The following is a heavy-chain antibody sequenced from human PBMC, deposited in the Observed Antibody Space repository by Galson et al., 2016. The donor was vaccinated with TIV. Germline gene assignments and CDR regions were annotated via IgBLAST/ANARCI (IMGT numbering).Heavy chain of an antibody. CDR1: GFTFNMYA. D-gene: IGHD3-22*01. J-gene: IGHJ4*02. Sequence: SLRLSCAASGFTFNMYAMNWVRQAPGKGLEWVAVIWYDGINKDYAESVKGRFTISRDNSKNTLHLQMNRLRGEDTAVYYCARVRGDSSGYLDYWGQGTLVTVSS. CDR2: IWYDGINK. V-gene: IGHV3-33*07. CDR3: ARVRGDSSGYLDY.